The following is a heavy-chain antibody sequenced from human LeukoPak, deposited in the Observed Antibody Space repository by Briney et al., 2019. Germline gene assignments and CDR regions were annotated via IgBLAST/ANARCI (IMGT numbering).Heavy chain of an antibody. J-gene: IGHJ4*02. Sequence: PGRSLRLSCAASGFTFSSYGMHWVRQAPGKGLEWVAVISYDGSNKYYGDSVKGRFTISRDNSKNTLYLQMNSLRAEDTAVYYCAKDRSSTWSWDYWGQGTLVTVSS. V-gene: IGHV3-30*18. CDR2: ISYDGSNK. CDR1: GFTFSSYG. CDR3: AKDRSSTWSWDY. D-gene: IGHD6-13*01.